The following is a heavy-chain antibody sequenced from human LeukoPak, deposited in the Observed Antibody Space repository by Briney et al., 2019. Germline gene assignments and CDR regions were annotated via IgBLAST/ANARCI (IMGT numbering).Heavy chain of an antibody. CDR1: GFSFSNYQ. Sequence: GGAPRLSCAASGFSFSNYQMKRVRQAPGEGLEWVLSLSGSGATIYYADSVKGRFTISRDNAKNSLYLQMNSLRAEDTAVYYCARDLNDFWSGSYFDYWGQGTLVTVSS. CDR2: LSGSGATI. J-gene: IGHJ4*02. V-gene: IGHV3-48*03. D-gene: IGHD3-3*01. CDR3: ARDLNDFWSGSYFDY.